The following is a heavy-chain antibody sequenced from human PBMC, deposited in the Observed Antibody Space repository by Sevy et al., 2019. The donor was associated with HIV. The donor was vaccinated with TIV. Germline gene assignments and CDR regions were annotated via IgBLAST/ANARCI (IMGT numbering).Heavy chain of an antibody. J-gene: IGHJ4*01. CDR3: ARGTYDSSDHLGFYFDN. CDR1: GYTLTGHY. CDR2: INPNSGDT. Sequence: ASVKVSCKASGYTLTGHYIHWGRQAPGQGPEWMGWINPNSGDTEYAQKFQGRVTMTRVTSISTVYMELFSLKSDDTAVYYCARGTYDSSDHLGFYFDNWGQGTLVTVSS. V-gene: IGHV1-2*02. D-gene: IGHD3-22*01.